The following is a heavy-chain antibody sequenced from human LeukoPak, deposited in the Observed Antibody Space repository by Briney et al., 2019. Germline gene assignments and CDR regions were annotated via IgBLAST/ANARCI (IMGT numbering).Heavy chain of an antibody. CDR1: GYSFTSYW. CDR2: IYPGDSDT. CDR3: ARHGPPWDGYKLNNWFDP. D-gene: IGHD5-24*01. V-gene: IGHV5-51*01. Sequence: GESLKISCKGSGYSFTSYWIGWVRQMPGQGLEWMGIIYPGDSDTRYSPSFQGQVTISADRSISTAYLQWSSLKASDTAMYYCARHGPPWDGYKLNNWFDPWGHGTLVTVSS. J-gene: IGHJ5*02.